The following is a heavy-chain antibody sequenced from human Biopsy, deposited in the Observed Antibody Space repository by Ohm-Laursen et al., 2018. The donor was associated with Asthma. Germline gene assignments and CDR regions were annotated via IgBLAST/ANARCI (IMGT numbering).Heavy chain of an antibody. J-gene: IGHJ3*02. CDR3: ARQSGQDYGDSSGFDI. V-gene: IGHV3-30*03. D-gene: IGHD3-22*01. CDR2: VSSDGHNK. CDR1: GFVFSQCG. Sequence: SLRLSCSAAGFVFSQCGMHWVRQGPGKGLEWVALVSSDGHNKYYEDSVKGRFTISRDNSRNRLYLQINRLTVEDSAVYFCARQSGQDYGDSSGFDIWGQGTKVAVSS.